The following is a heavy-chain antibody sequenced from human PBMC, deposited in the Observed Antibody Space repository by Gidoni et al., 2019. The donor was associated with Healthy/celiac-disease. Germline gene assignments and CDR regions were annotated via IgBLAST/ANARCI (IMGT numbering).Heavy chain of an antibody. CDR1: GGSISSGGYY. D-gene: IGHD3-10*01. CDR3: ARDTGEGIGYFDY. Sequence: QVQLQESCPGLVKSSPTLSLTCTFSGGSISSGGYYWRWIRQHPGKGLEWIGYIYYSGSTYYNPSLKSRVTISVDTSKNQFSLKLSAVTAADTAVYDCARDTGEGIGYFDYWGQGTLVTVSS. CDR2: IYYSGST. V-gene: IGHV4-31*03. J-gene: IGHJ4*02.